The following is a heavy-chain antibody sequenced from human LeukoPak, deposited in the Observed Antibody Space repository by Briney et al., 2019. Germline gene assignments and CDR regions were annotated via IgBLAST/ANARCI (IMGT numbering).Heavy chain of an antibody. CDR1: GLTFNSYA. V-gene: IGHV3-23*01. D-gene: IGHD3-10*01. CDR3: AKHYYASGSSRFDY. Sequence: GGSLRLSCAASGLTFNSYAMSWVRQAPGKGLEWVSAISGSGGSTYYADSVKGRFTISRGNSKNTLYLQMDSLRAEDTAVYYCAKHYYASGSSRFDYWGQGTLVTVSS. J-gene: IGHJ4*02. CDR2: ISGSGGST.